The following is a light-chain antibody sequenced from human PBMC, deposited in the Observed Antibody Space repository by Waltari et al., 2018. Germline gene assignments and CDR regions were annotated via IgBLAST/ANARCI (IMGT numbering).Light chain of an antibody. V-gene: IGLV2-23*01. CDR2: EGS. Sequence: QSALTQPPSVSGSPGQSLTLSCTGTSRAVGRYQLVSWYQQHPGKAPKRMIYEGSKRPSGVSNRFSGSKSGNTASLTISGLQAEDEADYYCCSYAGSSTLLFGGGTKVTVL. CDR3: CSYAGSSTLL. CDR1: SRAVGRYQL. J-gene: IGLJ2*01.